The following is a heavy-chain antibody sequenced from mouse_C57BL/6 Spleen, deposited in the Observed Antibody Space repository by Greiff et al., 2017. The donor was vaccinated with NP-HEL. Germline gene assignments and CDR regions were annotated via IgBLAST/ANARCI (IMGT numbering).Heavy chain of an antibody. CDR3: TRGDDGYYEFAY. CDR2: IDPETGGT. V-gene: IGHV1-15*01. J-gene: IGHJ3*01. D-gene: IGHD2-3*01. Sequence: LVESGAELVRPGASVTLSCKASGYTFTDYEMHWVKQTPVHGLEWIGAIDPETGGTAYNQKFKGKAILTADKSSSTAYMELRSLTSEDSAVYYCTRGDDGYYEFAYWGQGTLVTVSA. CDR1: GYTFTDYE.